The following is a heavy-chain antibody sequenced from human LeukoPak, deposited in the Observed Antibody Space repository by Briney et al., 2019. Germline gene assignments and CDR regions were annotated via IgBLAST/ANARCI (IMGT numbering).Heavy chain of an antibody. D-gene: IGHD3-9*01. Sequence: PGASLRLSCAASGFTFSSYAMSWVRQAPGKGLEWVSAISGSGGSTYYADSVKGRFTISRDNSKNTLCLQMNSLRAEDTAVYYCAKDYDILTGYDYWGQGTLVTVSS. CDR2: ISGSGGST. J-gene: IGHJ4*02. V-gene: IGHV3-23*01. CDR3: AKDYDILTGYDY. CDR1: GFTFSSYA.